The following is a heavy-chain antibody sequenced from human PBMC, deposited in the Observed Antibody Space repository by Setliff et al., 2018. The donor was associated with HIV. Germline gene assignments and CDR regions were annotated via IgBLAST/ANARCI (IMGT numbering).Heavy chain of an antibody. D-gene: IGHD3-16*01. J-gene: IGHJ4*02. V-gene: IGHV1-3*01. CDR2: INLVTGKT. Sequence: ASVKVSCKTSGYTFTQSHDLHWVRQVPGQGPDWMWWINLVTGKTAYLQKFQGRVIITRDTSASTAFMEMSSLRSEDTAVYFCANGGSGGQFDHWGQGTLVTVSS. CDR3: ANGGSGGQFDH. CDR1: GYTFTQSHD.